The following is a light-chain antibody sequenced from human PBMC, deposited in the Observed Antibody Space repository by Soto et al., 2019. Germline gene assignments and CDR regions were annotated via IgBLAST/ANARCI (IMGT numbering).Light chain of an antibody. V-gene: IGLV4-69*01. Sequence: QLVLTQSPSAAASLGASVRLTCTLSRGHSSFAIAWHQQQPEKGPRYLMNLNSNGSHTKGDGIPDRFSGSSSGAERYLTISGLQSEDEADYYCQTWATGIRVFGGGTKLTVL. CDR3: QTWATGIRV. CDR1: RGHSSFA. J-gene: IGLJ3*02. CDR2: LNSNGSH.